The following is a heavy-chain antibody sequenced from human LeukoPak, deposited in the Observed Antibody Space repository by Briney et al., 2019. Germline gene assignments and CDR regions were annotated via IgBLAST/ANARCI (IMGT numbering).Heavy chain of an antibody. D-gene: IGHD4-17*01. CDR1: GFTFSDAW. V-gene: IGHV3-15*01. CDR2: IKSKTDGGTA. CDR3: AKPRTVTTDY. Sequence: PGGSLRLSCAASGFTFSDAWMIWVRQAPEKGLEWVGRIKSKTDGGTADYAAPVKGRFTISRDDSKNTLYLQMNSLRAEDTAVYYCAKPRTVTTDYWGQGTLVTVSS. J-gene: IGHJ4*02.